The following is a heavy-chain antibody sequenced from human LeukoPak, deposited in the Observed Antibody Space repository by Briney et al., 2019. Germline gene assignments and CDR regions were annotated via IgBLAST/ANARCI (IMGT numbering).Heavy chain of an antibody. V-gene: IGHV3-30-3*01. D-gene: IGHD3-10*01. CDR1: GFTFSSYA. J-gene: IGHJ4*02. CDR2: ISYDGSNK. Sequence: TGGSLRLSCAASGFTFSSYAMHWVRQAPGKGLEWVAVISYDGSNKYYADSVKGRFTISRDNSKNTLYLQMNSLRAEDTAVYYCARKRLGSGNYYHDYWGQGTLVTVSS. CDR3: ARKRLGSGNYYHDY.